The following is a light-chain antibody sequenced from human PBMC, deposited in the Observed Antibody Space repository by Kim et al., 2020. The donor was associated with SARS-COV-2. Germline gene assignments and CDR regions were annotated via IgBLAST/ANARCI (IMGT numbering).Light chain of an antibody. V-gene: IGLV2-14*03. Sequence: QSALTQPASVSGSPGQSITISCSGISSDVGGYQYISWYQQHPGKAPKLMIYDVSYRPSGISNRFSGSKSGNTASLTISGLQAEDEADYYCSSYTSGTIPLLVFGGGTQLTVL. CDR1: SSDVGGYQY. CDR3: SSYTSGTIPLLV. J-gene: IGLJ2*01. CDR2: DVS.